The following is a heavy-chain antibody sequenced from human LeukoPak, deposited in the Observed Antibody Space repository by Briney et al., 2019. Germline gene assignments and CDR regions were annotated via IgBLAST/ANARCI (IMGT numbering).Heavy chain of an antibody. CDR1: GFTFSSYS. D-gene: IGHD4-17*01. V-gene: IGHV3-21*01. Sequence: KSGGSLRLSCAASGFTFSSYSMNWVRQAPGKGLEWVSSISSSSSYIYYADSVKGRFTISRDNAKNSLYLQMNSLRAEDTAVYYCAAPSTVTTYFDYWGQGTLVTVSS. CDR2: ISSSSSYI. CDR3: AAPSTVTTYFDY. J-gene: IGHJ4*02.